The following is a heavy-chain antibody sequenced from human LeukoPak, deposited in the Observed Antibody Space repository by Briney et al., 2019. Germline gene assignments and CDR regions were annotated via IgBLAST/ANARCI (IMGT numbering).Heavy chain of an antibody. D-gene: IGHD6-19*01. CDR3: ARAGNSGSMPYGMDV. V-gene: IGHV3-23*01. J-gene: IGHJ6*02. Sequence: GGSLRLSCAASGFTFSSYAMSWVRQAPGKGLEWVSAISGSGGSTYYADSVKGRFTISRDNSKNTLYLQMNSLRAEDTAVYYCARAGNSGSMPYGMDVWGQGTTVTVSS. CDR1: GFTFSSYA. CDR2: ISGSGGST.